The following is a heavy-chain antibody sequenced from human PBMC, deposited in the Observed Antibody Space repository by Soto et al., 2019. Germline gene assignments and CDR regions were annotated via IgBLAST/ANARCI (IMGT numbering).Heavy chain of an antibody. CDR1: GGSISSSNW. CDR2: IYHSGST. V-gene: IGHV4-4*02. CDR3: ARARYYDWCFDL. J-gene: IGHJ4*02. Sequence: PSETLSLTCAVSGGSISSSNWWSWVRQPPGKGLEWIGEIYHSGSTNCNPSLKSRVTISVDKSKNQFYLTLTSVTAADTAVYFCARARYYDWCFDLWGLGTPVTVSS. D-gene: IGHD3-9*01.